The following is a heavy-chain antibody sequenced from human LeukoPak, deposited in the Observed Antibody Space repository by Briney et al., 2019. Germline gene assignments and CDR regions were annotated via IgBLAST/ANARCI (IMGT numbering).Heavy chain of an antibody. CDR1: AFIFGGHW. CDR3: ARALSSGWSHAFDI. D-gene: IGHD6-19*01. J-gene: IGHJ3*02. Sequence: GGSLRLSCEGSAFIFGGHWMNWVRQTPGKGLEWVAVMSSDGSNKYYADSVKGRFTISRDNSRNTMYLQMNSLRAEDTAVYYCARALSSGWSHAFDIWGQGTMVTVSS. CDR2: MSSDGSNK. V-gene: IGHV3-30*03.